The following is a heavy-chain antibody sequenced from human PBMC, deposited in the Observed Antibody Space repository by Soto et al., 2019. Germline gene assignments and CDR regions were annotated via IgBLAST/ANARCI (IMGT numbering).Heavy chain of an antibody. Sequence: SVKVTCKASGYPLSDNKIHWLRRAPGQGLEWMGRINPKSDDTNYAQKFQCRVTMTRDTSIDTAYLELTGLTSDDTATYYCARKHSLDYIRWGLDPWGQGTLVTVSS. D-gene: IGHD4-4*01. CDR1: GYPLSDNK. V-gene: IGHV1-2*02. CDR3: ARKHSLDYIRWGLDP. CDR2: INPKSDDT. J-gene: IGHJ5*02.